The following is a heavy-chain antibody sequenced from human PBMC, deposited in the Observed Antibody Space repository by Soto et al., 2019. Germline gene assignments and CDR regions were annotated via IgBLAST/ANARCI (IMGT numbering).Heavy chain of an antibody. Sequence: VQLVESGGGVVQPGTSLRVSCVGSGFTFRSYVIHWVRQPPGKGLEWVALTSYDGSDKYYGDSVRGRFTISRDNSRNTVDLQMDSLRLEDTALYYCARWGTTGGLDVWGQGTLVSVSS. D-gene: IGHD3-16*01. J-gene: IGHJ1*01. CDR3: ARWGTTGGLDV. CDR2: TSYDGSDK. CDR1: GFTFRSYV. V-gene: IGHV3-30*19.